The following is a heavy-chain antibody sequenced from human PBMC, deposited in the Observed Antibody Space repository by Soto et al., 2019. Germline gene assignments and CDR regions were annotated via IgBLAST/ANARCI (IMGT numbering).Heavy chain of an antibody. CDR3: ARGLAVAGRIPYYGMDV. CDR1: GYSFTSYW. J-gene: IGHJ6*02. D-gene: IGHD6-19*01. V-gene: IGHV5-51*01. CDR2: IYPGDSDT. Sequence: GESLKISCKGSGYSFTSYWIGWVRQMPGKGLEWMGIIYPGDSDTRYSPSFQGQVTIPADKSISTAYLQWSSLKASDTAMYYCARGLAVAGRIPYYGMDVWGQGTTVTVSS.